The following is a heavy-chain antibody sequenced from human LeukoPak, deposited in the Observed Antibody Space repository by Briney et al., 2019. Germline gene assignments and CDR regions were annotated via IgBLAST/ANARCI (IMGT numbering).Heavy chain of an antibody. V-gene: IGHV3-23*01. J-gene: IGHJ6*02. CDR2: ISGSGGST. CDR1: GFTFSSYA. Sequence: SGGSLRLSCAASGFTFSSYAMSWVRQAPGKGLEWVSAISGSGGSTYYADSVKGRFTISRDNAKNSLYLQMNSLRAEDTAVYYCARARRLGLDYYYGMDVWGQGTTVTVSS. CDR3: ARARRLGLDYYYGMDV. D-gene: IGHD5/OR15-5a*01.